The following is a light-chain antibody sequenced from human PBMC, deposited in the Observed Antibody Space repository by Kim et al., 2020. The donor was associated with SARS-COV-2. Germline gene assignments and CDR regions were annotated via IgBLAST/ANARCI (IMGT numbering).Light chain of an antibody. CDR3: QSYDSTLIAVI. Sequence: QRVTLSCTGTRSNIGAGLDVHWYQQLPGAAPRLLIYADTNRPSGVPDRFSTSRSGTSASLAISGLQADDEADYYCQSYDSTLIAVIFGGGTQLTVL. CDR1: RSNIGAGLD. V-gene: IGLV1-40*01. J-gene: IGLJ7*01. CDR2: ADT.